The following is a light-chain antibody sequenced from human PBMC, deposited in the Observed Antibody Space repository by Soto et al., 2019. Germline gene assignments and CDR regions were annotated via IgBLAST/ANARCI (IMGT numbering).Light chain of an antibody. J-gene: IGLJ1*01. CDR1: SSDVGSYNY. CDR3: TSYASSTIDV. Sequence: QSALAQPASVSGSPGQSITISCTGTSSDVGSYNYVSWYQQHPGTAPKLMIYEVSDRPSGVSNRFSGSKSGNTASLTISGLQAEDEADYYCTSYASSTIDVFGTGTKLTVL. V-gene: IGLV2-14*01. CDR2: EVS.